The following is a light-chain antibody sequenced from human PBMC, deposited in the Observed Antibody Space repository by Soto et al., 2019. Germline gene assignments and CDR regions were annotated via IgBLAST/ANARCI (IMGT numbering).Light chain of an antibody. CDR2: AAS. CDR3: QQYNPYSWT. CDR1: QSISTW. V-gene: IGKV1-5*01. Sequence: DIQMTQSPSTLSASVGDRVTITCRAGQSISTWLAWYQQRPGQAPKLLISAASNLESGVPSRFSGSGSGTEFTLTISGLQPDDFATYYCQQYNPYSWTFGQGTKG. J-gene: IGKJ1*01.